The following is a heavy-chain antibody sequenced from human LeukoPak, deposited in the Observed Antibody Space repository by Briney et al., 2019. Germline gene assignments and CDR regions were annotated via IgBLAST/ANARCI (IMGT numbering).Heavy chain of an antibody. D-gene: IGHD1-26*01. CDR2: ISGSGGST. Sequence: PGGSLRLSCAASGFTFSSYAMSWVRQAPGKGLEWVSAISGSGGSTYYADSVKGRFTISRDNSKNTVYLQMNSLRAEDMAVYYCAKPKVGAKYYYGMDVWGQGTTVTVSS. J-gene: IGHJ6*02. CDR1: GFTFSSYA. CDR3: AKPKVGAKYYYGMDV. V-gene: IGHV3-23*01.